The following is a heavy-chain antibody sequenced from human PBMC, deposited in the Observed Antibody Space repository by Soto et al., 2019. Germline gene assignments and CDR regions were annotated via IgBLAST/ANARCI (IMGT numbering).Heavy chain of an antibody. D-gene: IGHD2-2*01. J-gene: IGHJ6*02. V-gene: IGHV4-39*01. CDR2: IYYSGST. CDR1: GGSISSSSYS. Sequence: SETLSLTCSVSGGSISSSSYSWGWIRQPQGKGIEWIGTIYYSGSTHYKTSLEGRVAISADTPNNQLYLRLSSVTAADTAVYYCGRHPGHFGSTTGLGFYSVDVWGQGTTVTVPS. CDR3: GRHPGHFGSTTGLGFYSVDV.